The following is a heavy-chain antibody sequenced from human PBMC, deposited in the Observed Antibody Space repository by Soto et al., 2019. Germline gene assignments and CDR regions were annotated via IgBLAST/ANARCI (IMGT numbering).Heavy chain of an antibody. D-gene: IGHD2-2*01. CDR3: AREDSIIIPAVSDF. CDR1: GFAFNNDG. Sequence: GGSLRLSCTVSGFAFNNDGINWVRQAPGKGLEWVSSISKSDYTYYSDSVTGRFTISRDNAKNSVSLQMNTLRVEDTAVYYCAREDSIIIPAVSDFWGQGTLVTVSS. J-gene: IGHJ4*02. V-gene: IGHV3-21*01. CDR2: ISKSDYT.